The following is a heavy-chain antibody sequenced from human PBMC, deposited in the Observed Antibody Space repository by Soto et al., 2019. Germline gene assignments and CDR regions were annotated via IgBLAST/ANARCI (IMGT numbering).Heavy chain of an antibody. CDR2: IYYSGST. V-gene: IGHV4-30-4*01. Sequence: PSETLSLTCTVSGGSISSGDYYWSWIRQPPGKGLEWIGYIYYSGSTYYNPSLMSRVTISVDTSKNQFSLKLSSVTAADTAVYYCARDSIVATINYYYYGMDVWGQGTTVTVS. CDR3: ARDSIVATINYYYYGMDV. D-gene: IGHD5-12*01. CDR1: GGSISSGDYY. J-gene: IGHJ6*02.